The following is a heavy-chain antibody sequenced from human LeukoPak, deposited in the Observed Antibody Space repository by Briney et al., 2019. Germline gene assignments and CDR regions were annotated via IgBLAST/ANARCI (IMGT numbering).Heavy chain of an antibody. CDR2: IWYDGSKK. CDR1: GFSFSGYG. CDR3: ARDRGSGSYEGYYFDY. D-gene: IGHD3-10*01. Sequence: GGSLRLSCAASGFSFSGYGMHWVRQAPGKGLEWVAIIWYDGSKKYYADSVKGRLTISRDNSKNTLYLQMNSLRAEDTAVYYCARDRGSGSYEGYYFDYWGQGTLVTVSS. V-gene: IGHV3-33*01. J-gene: IGHJ4*02.